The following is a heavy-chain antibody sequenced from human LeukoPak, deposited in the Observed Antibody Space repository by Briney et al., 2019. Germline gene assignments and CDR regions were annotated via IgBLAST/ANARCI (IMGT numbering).Heavy chain of an antibody. CDR1: GYTFTSHD. CDR2: MNPNSGNR. CDR3: ARGYSSGPDYFDY. D-gene: IGHD6-19*01. J-gene: IGHJ4*02. V-gene: IGHV1-8*01. Sequence: VASVKVSRKASGYTFTSHDINWVRQATGQGLEWMGWMNPNSGNRGYAQKFQGRVTMTRNTSISTAYMELSSLRSEDTAVYYCARGYSSGPDYFDYWGQGTLVTVSS.